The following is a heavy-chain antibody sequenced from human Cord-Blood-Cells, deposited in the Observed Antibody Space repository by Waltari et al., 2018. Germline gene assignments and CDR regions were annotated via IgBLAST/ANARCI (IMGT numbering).Heavy chain of an antibody. CDR2: INPSGGST. D-gene: IGHD6-6*01. V-gene: IGHV1-46*01. CDR1: GYTFTSYY. J-gene: IGHJ4*02. Sequence: QVQLVQSGAEVKKPGASVKVSCKASGYTFTSYYMHWVRQDPGQGLEWMGIINPSGGSTSYAQKFQGRVTMTRDTSTSTVYMELSSLRSEDTAVYYCARDIRPYLSSSSFDYWGQGTLVTVSS. CDR3: ARDIRPYLSSSSFDY.